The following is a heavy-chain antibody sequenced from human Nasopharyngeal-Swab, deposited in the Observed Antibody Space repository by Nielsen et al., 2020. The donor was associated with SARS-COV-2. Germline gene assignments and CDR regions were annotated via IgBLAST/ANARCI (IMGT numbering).Heavy chain of an antibody. CDR1: GYSISSGYY. D-gene: IGHD1-26*01. V-gene: IGHV4-38-2*02. Sequence: SETLSLTCTVSGYSISSGYYWGWIRQPPGKGLERIGSIYHSGSTYYNPSLKSRVTISVDTSKNQFSLKLSSVTAADTAVYYCARDQTVGAYDYWGQGTLVTVSS. CDR2: IYHSGST. CDR3: ARDQTVGAYDY. J-gene: IGHJ4*02.